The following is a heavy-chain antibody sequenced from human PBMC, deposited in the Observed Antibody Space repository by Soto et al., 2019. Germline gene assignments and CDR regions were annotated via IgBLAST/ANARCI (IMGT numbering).Heavy chain of an antibody. V-gene: IGHV5-51*01. J-gene: IGHJ6*02. CDR3: ARRSYSSSWFLDV. CDR2: IYPGDSDT. D-gene: IGHD6-13*01. CDR1: GYSFTGYW. Sequence: GESLKISCKGSGYSFTGYWIGWVRQMPGKGLEWMGIIYPGDSDTRYSPSFQGQVTISADKSISTAYLQWGSLKASDTAMYYCARRSYSSSWFLDVWGQGTTVTVSS.